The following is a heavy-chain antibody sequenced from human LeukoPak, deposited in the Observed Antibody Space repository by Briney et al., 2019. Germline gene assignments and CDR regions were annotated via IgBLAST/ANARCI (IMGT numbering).Heavy chain of an antibody. J-gene: IGHJ4*02. Sequence: SETLSLTCAVYGGSFSGYYWSWIRQPPGKGLEWIGEINHSGSTNYNPSLKSRVTISVDTSKNQFSLKLSSVTAADTAVYYCARVAAKWELLDYFDYWGQGTLVTVSS. CDR3: ARVAAKWELLDYFDY. D-gene: IGHD1-26*01. V-gene: IGHV4-34*01. CDR1: GGSFSGYY. CDR2: INHSGST.